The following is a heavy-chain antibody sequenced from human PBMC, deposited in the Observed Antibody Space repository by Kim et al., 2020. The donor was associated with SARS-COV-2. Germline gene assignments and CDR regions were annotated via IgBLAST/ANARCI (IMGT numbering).Heavy chain of an antibody. CDR2: TSSDGNVR. Sequence: GGSLRLSCLASGFTFSTYAMTWVRQAPGKGLEWVAVTSSDGNVRYYADSVKGRFTISRANSKNTLYLQMNSLSAEDTAMYYCAREGYASGTTGDFDYWGQEHLVTVYS. V-gene: IGHV3-30*04. CDR3: AREGYASGTTGDFDY. D-gene: IGHD3-16*01. J-gene: IGHJ4*02. CDR1: GFTFSTYA.